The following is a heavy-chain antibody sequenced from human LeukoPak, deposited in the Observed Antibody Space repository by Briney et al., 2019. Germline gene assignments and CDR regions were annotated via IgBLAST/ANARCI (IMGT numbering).Heavy chain of an antibody. CDR2: TNPNSGGT. CDR3: ARKGSTNPRGWFDP. J-gene: IGHJ5*02. Sequence: ASVKVSCKASGYTFTGYYMHWVRQAPGQGLEWMGWTNPNSGGTNYAQKFQGRVTMTRDTSISTAYMELSRLRSDDTAVYYCARKGSTNPRGWFDPWGQGTLVTVSS. D-gene: IGHD2-2*01. V-gene: IGHV1-2*02. CDR1: GYTFTGYY.